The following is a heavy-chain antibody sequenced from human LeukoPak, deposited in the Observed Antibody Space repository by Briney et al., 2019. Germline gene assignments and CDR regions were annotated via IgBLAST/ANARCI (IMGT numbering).Heavy chain of an antibody. V-gene: IGHV4-39*07. D-gene: IGHD1-26*01. CDR1: GGSISSSSYY. Sequence: SETLSLTCTVSGGSISSSSYYWGWIRQPPGKGLEWIGSIYYSGSTYYNPSLKSRVTISVDTSKNQFSLKLSSVTAADTAVCYCARGRVELLGYYYGMDVWGQGTTVTVSS. CDR3: ARGRVELLGYYYGMDV. CDR2: IYYSGST. J-gene: IGHJ6*02.